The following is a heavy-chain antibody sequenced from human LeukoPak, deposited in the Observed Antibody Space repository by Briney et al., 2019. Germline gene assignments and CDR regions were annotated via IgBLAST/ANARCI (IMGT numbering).Heavy chain of an antibody. CDR1: GYTFTNYG. D-gene: IGHD3-9*01. CDR3: ARTDYDILTGARMDV. J-gene: IGHJ6*04. CDR2: ISAYNANT. V-gene: IGHV1-18*04. Sequence: GASVKVSCKASGYTFTNYGITWVRQAPGQGLEWMGWISAYNANTNYAQKFQGRVTMTTDTSTSTVYMELRSLRSDDTAICYCARTDYDILTGARMDVWGKGTTVTVSS.